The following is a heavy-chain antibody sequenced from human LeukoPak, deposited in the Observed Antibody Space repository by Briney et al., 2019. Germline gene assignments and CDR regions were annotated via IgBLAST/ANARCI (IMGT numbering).Heavy chain of an antibody. D-gene: IGHD5-18*01. CDR1: GFTFNNYA. Sequence: PGGSLRLSCAASGFTFNNYAMSWVRQAPGKGLEWVLAISGGGGSTYYADSVKGRFTISRDNSKNTLYLQMNSLRAEDTAVYYCAKGARGGYSYGKYYFDYWGQGTLVTVSS. J-gene: IGHJ4*02. CDR2: ISGGGGST. V-gene: IGHV3-23*01. CDR3: AKGARGGYSYGKYYFDY.